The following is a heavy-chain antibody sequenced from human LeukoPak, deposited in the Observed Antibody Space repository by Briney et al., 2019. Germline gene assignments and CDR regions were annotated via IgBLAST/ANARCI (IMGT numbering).Heavy chain of an antibody. V-gene: IGHV4-39*01. J-gene: IGHJ4*02. Sequence: SETLSLTCSVSGGSISSYYWGWIRQPPGKGLEWIGSIYYSGSTYYNPSLKSRLTISVDTSKNQFSLKLSSVTAADTAVYYCASATSGNDFDYWGQGTLVTVSS. D-gene: IGHD1-1*01. CDR2: IYYSGST. CDR3: ASATSGNDFDY. CDR1: GGSISSYY.